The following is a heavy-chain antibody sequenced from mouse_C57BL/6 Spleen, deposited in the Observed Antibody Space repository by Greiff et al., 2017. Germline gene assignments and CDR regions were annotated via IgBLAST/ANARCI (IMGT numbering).Heavy chain of an antibody. Sequence: QVQLQQSGAELVRPGTSVKMSCKASGYTFTNYWIGWAKQRPGHGLEWIGDIYPGGGYTNYNEKFKGKATLTADKSSSTAYMQFSSLTSEDSAIYYCARGGGSSSYYAMDYWGQGTSVTVSS. CDR3: ARGGGSSSYYAMDY. CDR2: IYPGGGYT. D-gene: IGHD1-1*01. CDR1: GYTFTNYW. V-gene: IGHV1-63*01. J-gene: IGHJ4*01.